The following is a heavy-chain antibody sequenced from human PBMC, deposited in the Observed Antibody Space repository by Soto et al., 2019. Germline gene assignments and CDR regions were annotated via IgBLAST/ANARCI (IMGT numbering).Heavy chain of an antibody. Sequence: PGESLKISCRASGYSFISYWISWVRQMPGKGLEWMGRIDPSDSESHYSPSFQGHVTFSADKSITTAYLQWSSLRASDTAIYYCARLDEGNTRSPGYWGQGTLVTVSS. CDR1: GYSFISYW. J-gene: IGHJ4*02. D-gene: IGHD3-10*01. CDR2: IDPSDSES. CDR3: ARLDEGNTRSPGY. V-gene: IGHV5-10-1*01.